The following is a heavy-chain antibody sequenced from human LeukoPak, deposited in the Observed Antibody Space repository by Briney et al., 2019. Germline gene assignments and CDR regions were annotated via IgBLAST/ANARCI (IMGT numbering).Heavy chain of an antibody. J-gene: IGHJ4*02. D-gene: IGHD7-27*01. CDR2: IIPIFGTA. CDR3: ARETGGPKFDY. Sequence: ASVKVSCKASGGTFSSYAISWVRQAPGQGLEWMGGIIPIFGTANYAQKFQGRVTITADESASTAYMELSSLRSEDTAVYYCARETGGPKFDYWGQGTLVTVSS. CDR1: GGTFSSYA. V-gene: IGHV1-69*01.